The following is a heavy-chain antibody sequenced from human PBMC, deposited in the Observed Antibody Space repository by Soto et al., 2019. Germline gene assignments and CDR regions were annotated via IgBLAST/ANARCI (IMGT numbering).Heavy chain of an antibody. CDR3: ARVPGL. V-gene: IGHV4-30-2*01. J-gene: IGHJ2*01. CDR2: IYHSGST. CDR1: XXXXXXXXXX. Sequence: QLQLQESGSGLVKPSQTLSLTCAVSXXXXXXXXXXXXWXRQPPGKGLEWIGYIYHSGSTYYNPXLXXXXTXSVXRXXXXXSLXXSXVTAADTAVYYCARVPGLWGRGTLVTVSS.